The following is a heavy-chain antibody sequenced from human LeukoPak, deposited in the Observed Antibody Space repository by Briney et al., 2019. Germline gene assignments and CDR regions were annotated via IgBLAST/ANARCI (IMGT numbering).Heavy chain of an antibody. D-gene: IGHD6-13*01. CDR3: ATAAAGTGEFDY. CDR2: INHSGST. V-gene: IGHV4-34*01. CDR1: GGSFSGYY. Sequence: PPETLSLTCAVYGGSFSGYYWSWIRQPPGKGLEWIGEINHSGSTNYNPSLKSRVTISVDTSKNQFSLKLSSVTAADTAVYYCATAAAGTGEFDYWGQGTLVTVSS. J-gene: IGHJ4*02.